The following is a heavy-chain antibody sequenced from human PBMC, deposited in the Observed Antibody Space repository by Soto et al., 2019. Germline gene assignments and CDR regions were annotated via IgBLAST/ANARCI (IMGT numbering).Heavy chain of an antibody. D-gene: IGHD5-18*01. J-gene: IGHJ4*02. CDR1: GFTISNYW. CDR3: ARDRIEMATACTFDY. CDR2: IKEDGSEK. Sequence: QTGGSLRLSCEASGFTISNYWMSWVRQAPGKGLEWVANIKEDGSEKYYVDSVKGRFTISRDNPKKSLYLQMNSLRAEDTAMYYCARDRIEMATACTFDYWGQGALVTVSS. V-gene: IGHV3-7*03.